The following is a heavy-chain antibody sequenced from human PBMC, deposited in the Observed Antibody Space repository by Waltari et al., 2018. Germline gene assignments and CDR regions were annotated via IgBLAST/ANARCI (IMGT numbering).Heavy chain of an antibody. Sequence: QVQLQQWGAGLLKPSETLSLTCAVYGGSFSGYYWSWIRQPPGKGLEWIGEINHRGSTNYNPSLKSRVTISVDTSKNQFSLKLSSVTAADTAVYYCARGSLGSSWYGGWFDPWGQGTLVTVSS. V-gene: IGHV4-34*01. CDR3: ARGSLGSSWYGGWFDP. CDR2: INHRGST. CDR1: GGSFSGYY. J-gene: IGHJ5*02. D-gene: IGHD6-13*01.